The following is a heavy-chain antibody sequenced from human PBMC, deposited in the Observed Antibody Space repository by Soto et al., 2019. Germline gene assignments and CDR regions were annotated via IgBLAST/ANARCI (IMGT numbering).Heavy chain of an antibody. CDR3: ARDKQGFSYGYGSQYFYYHGLDV. V-gene: IGHV4-30-4*01. CDR2: IHFSGRT. J-gene: IGHJ6*02. D-gene: IGHD5-18*01. Sequence: SETLSLTCIVSGDSINSGDYYWSWIRQPPGKGLEWIGNIHFSGRTYYSPSLKSRVTISTDTSKNQFSLRLTYVTSADTAVYYCARDKQGFSYGYGSQYFYYHGLDVWGQGTTVTVSS. CDR1: GDSINSGDYY.